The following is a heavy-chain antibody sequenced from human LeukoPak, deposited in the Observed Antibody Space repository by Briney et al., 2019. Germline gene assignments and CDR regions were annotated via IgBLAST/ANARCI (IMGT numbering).Heavy chain of an antibody. CDR1: GGSISSGDYY. CDR3: ARALPQWNWFDP. D-gene: IGHD6-19*01. CDR2: IYYSGST. V-gene: IGHV4-30-4*08. J-gene: IGHJ5*02. Sequence: SETLSLTCTVSGGSISSGDYYWSWIRQPPGKGLEWIGYIYYSGSTYYNPSLKSRVTISVDTSKNQFSLKLSSVTAADTAVYYCARALPQWNWFDPWGQGTLVTVSS.